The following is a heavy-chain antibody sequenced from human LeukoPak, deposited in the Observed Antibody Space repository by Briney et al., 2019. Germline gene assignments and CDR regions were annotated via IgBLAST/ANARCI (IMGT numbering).Heavy chain of an antibody. CDR2: INHSGST. V-gene: IGHV4-39*07. Sequence: PSETLSLTCTVSGGSISSSSYYWGWIRQPPGKGLEWIGEINHSGSTNYNPSLKSRVTISVDTSKDQFSLKLSSVTAADTAVYYCARGLTSSTASHYFDYWGQGTLVTVSS. CDR3: ARGLTSSTASHYFDY. J-gene: IGHJ4*02. D-gene: IGHD2-2*01. CDR1: GGSISSSSYY.